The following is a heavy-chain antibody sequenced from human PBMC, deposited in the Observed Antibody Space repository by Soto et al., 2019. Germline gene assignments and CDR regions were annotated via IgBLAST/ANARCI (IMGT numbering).Heavy chain of an antibody. J-gene: IGHJ4*02. CDR1: GFSFGDYA. Sequence: EVQLVESGGGLEQPGRSLRLSCTASGFSFGDYAIIWFRQAPGKGPEWVGLITSKRYGGATEYAASVRGRFTISRDDSKSIAYLQMNSLKIDDTAVYHCSRLPLNNRGAPFDYWGQGTQVTVSS. CDR2: ITSKRYGGAT. V-gene: IGHV3-49*03. D-gene: IGHD3-10*01. CDR3: SRLPLNNRGAPFDY.